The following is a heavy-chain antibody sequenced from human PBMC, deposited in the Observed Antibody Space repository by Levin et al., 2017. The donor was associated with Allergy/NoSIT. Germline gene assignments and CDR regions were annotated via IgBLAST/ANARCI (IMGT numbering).Heavy chain of an antibody. Sequence: AGGSLRLSCTASGFTFSTHSMNWVRQAPGKGLEWVSSITSRSGYKYYADSAKGRFTISRDNTKNSLYLEMTTLRAEDTAVYYCSGTSSIATRPVDYWGQGILVTVSS. CDR2: ITSRSGYK. V-gene: IGHV3-21*01. CDR3: SGTSSIATRPVDY. CDR1: GFTFSTHS. D-gene: IGHD6-6*01. J-gene: IGHJ4*02.